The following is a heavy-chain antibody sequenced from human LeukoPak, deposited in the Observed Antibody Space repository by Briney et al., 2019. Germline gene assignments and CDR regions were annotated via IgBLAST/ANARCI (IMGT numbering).Heavy chain of an antibody. CDR3: EKGRSAFGVVGYY. Sequence: GGSLRLSCAASGFTFRSYDMSWVRQAPGKGLEWVSAISGSGGRTYYEDSEKGWFIISRDNYKNTLYLQMNSLRDEEMAIYYCEKGRSAFGVVGYYWGQGTLVTVSS. CDR1: GFTFRSYD. J-gene: IGHJ4*02. V-gene: IGHV3-23*01. CDR2: ISGSGGRT. D-gene: IGHD3-3*01.